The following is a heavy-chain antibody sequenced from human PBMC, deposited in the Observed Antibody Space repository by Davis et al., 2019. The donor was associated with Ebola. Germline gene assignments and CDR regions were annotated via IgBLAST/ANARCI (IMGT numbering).Heavy chain of an antibody. CDR1: GFIFSSYG. V-gene: IGHV3-23*01. CDR2: ISVRSIT. J-gene: IGHJ5*02. Sequence: GESLKISCAASGFIFSSYGMSWVRQAPGKGLEWVSSISVRSITYHADSVKGRFTISRDNSKNTLYLQMNSLRAEDTAVYYCAKVHPPTTVTTGWFDPWGQGTLVTVSS. CDR3: AKVHPPTTVTTGWFDP. D-gene: IGHD4-17*01.